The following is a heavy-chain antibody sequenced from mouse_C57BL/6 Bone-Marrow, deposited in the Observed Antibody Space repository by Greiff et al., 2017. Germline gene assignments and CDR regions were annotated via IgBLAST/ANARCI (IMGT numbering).Heavy chain of an antibody. CDR1: GYTFTSYG. V-gene: IGHV1-81*01. CDR3: ARWVTTVVATDY. D-gene: IGHD1-1*01. Sequence: VQLQESGAELARPGASVKLSCKASGYTFTSYGLSWVKQRTGQGLEWIGEIYPRSGNTYYNEKFKGKATLTADKSSSTAYMELRSLTSEDSAVFFCARWVTTVVATDYWGQSATLTVSS. J-gene: IGHJ2*01. CDR2: IYPRSGNT.